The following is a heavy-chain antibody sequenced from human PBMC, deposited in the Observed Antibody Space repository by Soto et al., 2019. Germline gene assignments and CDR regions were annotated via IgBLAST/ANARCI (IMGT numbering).Heavy chain of an antibody. CDR1: GYTFTSNG. D-gene: IGHD6-19*01. CDR3: ARDAVAGILYYFDY. J-gene: IGHJ4*02. Sequence: ASVKVSCKASGYTFTSNGISWVRQAPGQGLEWMGWISADNGNTNYAQKLQGRVTMTTDTSTSTAYMELRSLRSDDTAVYYCARDAVAGILYYFDYWGQGTLVTVSS. CDR2: ISADNGNT. V-gene: IGHV1-18*01.